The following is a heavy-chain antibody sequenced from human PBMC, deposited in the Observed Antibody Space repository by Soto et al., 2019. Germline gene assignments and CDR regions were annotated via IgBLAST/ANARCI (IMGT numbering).Heavy chain of an antibody. CDR1: GFTFSYYA. J-gene: IGHJ4*02. D-gene: IGHD6-19*01. V-gene: IGHV3-23*01. CDR3: ASLEQWLPRDY. Sequence: EVQLLESGGGLVQPGGSLRLSCAASGFTFSYYAMSWVRQAPGKGPEWVSGITGSGGNIYYADSVKGRFTISRDNSKNTLSLQMNSLRVEDTAVYYCASLEQWLPRDYWGQRTLVTVSS. CDR2: ITGSGGNI.